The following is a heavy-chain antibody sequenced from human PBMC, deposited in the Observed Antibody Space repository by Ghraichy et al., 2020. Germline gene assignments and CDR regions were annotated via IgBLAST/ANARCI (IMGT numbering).Heavy chain of an antibody. CDR3: ARERGSSWYRGELDS. D-gene: IGHD6-13*01. CDR2: TYYRYKWYN. V-gene: IGHV6-1*01. J-gene: IGHJ5*01. CDR1: GDSVSSNSAA. Sequence: SQTLSLTCAISGDSVSSNSAAWNWNRPSPSRGLEWLGRTYYRYKWYNDYAVSVKSRITINPDTSKHQFSLQLNSVTPADKAVYYCARERGSSWYRGELDSWGPGTLVPVSS.